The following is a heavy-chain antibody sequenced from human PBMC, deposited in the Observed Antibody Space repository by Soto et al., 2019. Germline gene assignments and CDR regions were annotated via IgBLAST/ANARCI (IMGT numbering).Heavy chain of an antibody. CDR3: ATDGLGQSA. V-gene: IGHV4-4*02. CDR2: IYHSGST. Sequence: QVQLQESGPGLVNPSGTLSLTCDVSGGSISSGNWWSWVRQSPGEGLEWIGEIYHSGSTNYNPSLKGRVTISVDKYKTQFSLNLSSVTAADTAVYYCATDGLGQSAWGQGTLVTVSS. D-gene: IGHD3-22*01. J-gene: IGHJ5*02. CDR1: GGSISSGNW.